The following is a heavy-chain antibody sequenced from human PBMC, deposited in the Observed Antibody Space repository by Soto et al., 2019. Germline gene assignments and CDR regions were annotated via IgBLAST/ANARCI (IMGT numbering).Heavy chain of an antibody. CDR2: IYPGDSDT. J-gene: IGHJ3*02. V-gene: IGHV5-51*01. CDR1: GYSFTSYW. D-gene: IGHD1-26*01. Sequence: GESLKISCKGSGYSFTSYWIGWVRQMPGKGLEWMGIIYPGDSDTRYSPSFQGQVTISADKSISTAYLQWSSLKASDTAMYYCARPHPIVGATMNAFDIWGQGTMVTVSS. CDR3: ARPHPIVGATMNAFDI.